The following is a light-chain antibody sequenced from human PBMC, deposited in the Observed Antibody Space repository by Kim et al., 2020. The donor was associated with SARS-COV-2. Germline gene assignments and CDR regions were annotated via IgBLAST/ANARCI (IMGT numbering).Light chain of an antibody. V-gene: IGKV3-20*01. CDR1: QRVSSDY. J-gene: IGKJ1*01. CDR2: STS. CDR3: QQCGSSLWT. Sequence: EVVLTQSPGPLSLSPGERATLSCRASQRVSSDYLAWYQQKPGQAPRLLIYSTSARATGIPDRFSGSGSGTDFTLTISRLEPEDFAVYYCQQCGSSLWTFGQGTKGDIK.